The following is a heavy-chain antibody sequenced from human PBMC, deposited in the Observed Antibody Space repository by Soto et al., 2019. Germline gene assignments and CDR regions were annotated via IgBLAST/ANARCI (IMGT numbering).Heavy chain of an antibody. V-gene: IGHV4-59*08. Sequence: SETLSLTCPVSGGSISSYYWSWIRQPPGKGLEWIGYIYYSGSTNYNPSLKSRVTISVDTSKNQFSLKLNSMTAADTAVYYCARRWGRTFDYWGQGTLVTVSS. CDR2: IYYSGST. D-gene: IGHD7-27*01. CDR1: GGSISSYY. J-gene: IGHJ4*02. CDR3: ARRWGRTFDY.